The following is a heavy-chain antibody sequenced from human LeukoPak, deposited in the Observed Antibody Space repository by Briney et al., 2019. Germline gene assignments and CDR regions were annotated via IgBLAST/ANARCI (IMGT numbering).Heavy chain of an antibody. D-gene: IGHD3-16*01. CDR3: AKDGHWGEPDY. V-gene: IGHV3-30*18. Sequence: GRSLRLSCAASGFTFSSYGMHWVRQAPGKGLEWVAVISYDGTNKYYADSVKGRFTISRDNSKNSLYLQMNSLRTEDTALYYCAKDGHWGEPDYWGQGTLVTVSS. CDR2: ISYDGTNK. J-gene: IGHJ4*02. CDR1: GFTFSSYG.